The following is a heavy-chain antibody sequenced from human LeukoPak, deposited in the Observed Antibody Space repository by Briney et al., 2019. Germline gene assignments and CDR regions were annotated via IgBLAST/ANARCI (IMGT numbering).Heavy chain of an antibody. CDR2: TAHNGSNK. CDR3: AKDGSWSCTD. J-gene: IGHJ4*02. Sequence: GGSLRLSCAASGFTFSSHAMHWVRQGPGKGLEWVAYTAHNGSNKYYEGSVKGRFTISRDNSKRTLYLQMNNLRADDTAVYYCAKDGSWSCTDWGQGALVTVSS. D-gene: IGHD2-8*02. V-gene: IGHV3-30*02. CDR1: GFTFSSHA.